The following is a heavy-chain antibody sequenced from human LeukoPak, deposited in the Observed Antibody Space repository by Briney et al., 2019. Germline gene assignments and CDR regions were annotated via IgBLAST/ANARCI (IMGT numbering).Heavy chain of an antibody. CDR1: GFIFSNYA. V-gene: IGHV3-30*01. CDR3: ARDSTYCYDSGSSGPHYFDY. J-gene: IGHJ4*02. D-gene: IGHD3-10*01. Sequence: PGGSLRLSCAASGFIFSNYAMHWVRQAPGKGLEWVALISSDGSKTYHADSVKGRFSISRDNSKNTLYLQLNSLRAEDTSVYYCARDSTYCYDSGSSGPHYFDYWGQRTLVTVSS. CDR2: ISSDGSKT.